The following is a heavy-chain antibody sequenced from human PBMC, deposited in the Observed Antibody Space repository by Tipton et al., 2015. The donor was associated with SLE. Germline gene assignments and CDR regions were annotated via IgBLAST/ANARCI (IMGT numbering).Heavy chain of an antibody. D-gene: IGHD6-13*01. CDR3: ARRWGSSRSYVDV. CDR1: GGSFSGYY. V-gene: IGHV4-34*01. J-gene: IGHJ6*03. CDR2: INDSGST. Sequence: TLSLTCAVYGGSFSGYYWSWIRQPPGKGLEWIGEINDSGSTNYNPSLKSRVTISVDTSKNQFSLRLRSVTAADTAVFYCARRWGSSRSYVDVWGKGTTVTVSS.